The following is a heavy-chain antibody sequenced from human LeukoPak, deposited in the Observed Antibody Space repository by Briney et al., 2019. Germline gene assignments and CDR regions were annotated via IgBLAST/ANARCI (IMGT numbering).Heavy chain of an antibody. CDR3: ARSVSAGYFDY. J-gene: IGHJ4*01. Sequence: SETLSLTCSVSGGSMTGTTYYWAWIRQPPGKGLEWIGSVYYSGSTSYSPSLKSRVTISVDTSKNQFSLRLSSVTAADTAVYYCARSVSAGYFDYWGHGTLVTVSS. D-gene: IGHD2-8*01. CDR1: GGSMTGTTYY. CDR2: VYYSGST. V-gene: IGHV4-39*01.